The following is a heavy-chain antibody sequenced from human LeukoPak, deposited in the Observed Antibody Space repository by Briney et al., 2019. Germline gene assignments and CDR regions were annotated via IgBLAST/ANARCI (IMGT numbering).Heavy chain of an antibody. V-gene: IGHV4-59*01. CDR1: GGSISSYY. CDR3: ARSYYYDSSGENYYYYYYYMDV. Sequence: SETLSLTCTVSGGSISSYYWSWIRQPPGKGLEWIGYIYYSGSTNYNPSLKSRVTISVDTSKNQFSLKLSSVTAADTAVYYCARSYYYDSSGENYYYYYYYMDVWGKGTTVTISS. CDR2: IYYSGST. J-gene: IGHJ6*03. D-gene: IGHD3-22*01.